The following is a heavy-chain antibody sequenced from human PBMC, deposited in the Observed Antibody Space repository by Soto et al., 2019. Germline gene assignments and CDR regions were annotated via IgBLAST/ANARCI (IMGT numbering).Heavy chain of an antibody. Sequence: PGGSLRLSCAASGFTFSSYAMSWVRQAPGKGLEWVSVVSGSGSSACYADAVKGRFTISRDNSKNSLYLQMNSLRAEDTALYYCGRDPYFGAIDYWGQGTLVTVS. V-gene: IGHV3-23*01. D-gene: IGHD3-16*01. CDR1: GFTFSSYA. CDR2: VSGSGSSA. J-gene: IGHJ4*02. CDR3: GRDPYFGAIDY.